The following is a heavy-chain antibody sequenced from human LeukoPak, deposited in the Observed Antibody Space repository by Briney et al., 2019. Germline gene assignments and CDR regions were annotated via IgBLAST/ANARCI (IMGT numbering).Heavy chain of an antibody. D-gene: IGHD6-13*01. CDR3: ATQQQLAYNWFDP. CDR1: GGSFSGYY. Sequence: PSETLSLTCAVYGGSFSGYYWSWIRQPPGKGLEWTGEINHSGSTNYNPSLKSRVTISVDTSKNQFSLKLSSVTAADTAVYYCATQQQLAYNWFDPWGQGTLVTVSS. V-gene: IGHV4-34*01. J-gene: IGHJ5*02. CDR2: INHSGST.